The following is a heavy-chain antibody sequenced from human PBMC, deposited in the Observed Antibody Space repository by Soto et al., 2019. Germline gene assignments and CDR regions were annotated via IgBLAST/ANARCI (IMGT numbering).Heavy chain of an antibody. CDR2: ISSSSSYI. CDR1: GFTFSSYS. Sequence: GGSLRLSCAASGFTFSSYSMNWVRQAPGKGLEWVSSISSSSSYIYYADSVKGRFTISRDNAKNSLYLQMNSLRAEDTAVYYCAGSYSSSSYYYYYMDVWGKGTTVTVSS. CDR3: AGSYSSSSYYYYYMDV. D-gene: IGHD6-6*01. V-gene: IGHV3-21*01. J-gene: IGHJ6*03.